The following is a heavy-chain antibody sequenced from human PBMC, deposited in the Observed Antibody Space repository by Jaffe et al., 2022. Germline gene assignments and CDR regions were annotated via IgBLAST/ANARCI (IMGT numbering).Heavy chain of an antibody. CDR3: ASFGGIGYCSGGSCYYFDY. CDR1: GGSISSSNW. D-gene: IGHD2-15*01. CDR2: IYHSGST. V-gene: IGHV4-4*02. J-gene: IGHJ4*02. Sequence: QVQLQESGPGLVKPSGTLSLTCAVSGGSISSSNWWSWVRQPPGKGLEWIGEIYHSGSTNYNPSLKSRVTISVDKSKNQFSLKLSSVTAADTAVYYCASFGGIGYCSGGSCYYFDYWGQGTLVTVSS.